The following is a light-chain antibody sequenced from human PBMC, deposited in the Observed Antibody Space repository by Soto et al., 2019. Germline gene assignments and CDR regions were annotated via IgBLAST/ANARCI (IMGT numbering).Light chain of an antibody. CDR2: AAA. Sequence: EIVLTQSPATLSLSPGERATLSCRASQSVSSNLAWYQQKPGQAPRLLIYAAATRATGIPDRFSGSGSGTDFTLTISSLQSEDFAVYYCQQYNNWPLTFGGGTKVDIK. CDR3: QQYNNWPLT. CDR1: QSVSSN. J-gene: IGKJ4*01. V-gene: IGKV3D-15*01.